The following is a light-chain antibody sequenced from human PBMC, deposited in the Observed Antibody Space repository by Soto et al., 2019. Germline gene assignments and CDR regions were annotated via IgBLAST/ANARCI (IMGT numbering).Light chain of an antibody. CDR2: TTN. V-gene: IGLV1-44*01. CDR1: SSNIGTSS. J-gene: IGLJ1*01. Sequence: QSVLTQPHSASGTPGQRVTISCSGSSSNIGTSSVHWFQQLPGTAPKLLISTTNQRPSGVPERFSGSKSGTSASLAISGLQSEDVADYYCAARDDSLNGHVFGTGTKVTVL. CDR3: AARDDSLNGHV.